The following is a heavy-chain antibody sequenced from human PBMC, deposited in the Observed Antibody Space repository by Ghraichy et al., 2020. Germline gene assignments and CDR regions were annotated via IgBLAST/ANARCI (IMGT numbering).Heavy chain of an antibody. V-gene: IGHV4-39*01. CDR2: IYYSGST. CDR3: ARLVGATDYYFDY. CDR1: GGSISSSSYY. J-gene: IGHJ4*02. Sequence: SGTLSLTCTVSGGSISSSSYYWGWIRQPPRKGLEWIGSIYYSGSTYYNPSLKSRVTISVDTSKNQFSLKLSSVTAADTAVYYCARLVGATDYYFDYWGQGTLVTVSS. D-gene: IGHD1-26*01.